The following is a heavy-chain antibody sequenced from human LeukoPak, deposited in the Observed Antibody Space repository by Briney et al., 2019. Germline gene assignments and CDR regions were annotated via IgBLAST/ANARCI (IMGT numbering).Heavy chain of an antibody. CDR1: GFTFQQYA. CDR2: ISWNSASI. D-gene: IGHD5-12*01. J-gene: IGHJ4*02. V-gene: IGHV3-9*01. CDR3: AKDKAPLYSGYDWDLDF. Sequence: PGMSLRLSCAASGFTFQQYAIHWVRQVQGKGLEWVSGISWNSASIGYADSVKGRFTISRDNAKNSVHLQMNSLRAEDTALYYCAKDKAPLYSGYDWDLDFWGQGTLVTVSS.